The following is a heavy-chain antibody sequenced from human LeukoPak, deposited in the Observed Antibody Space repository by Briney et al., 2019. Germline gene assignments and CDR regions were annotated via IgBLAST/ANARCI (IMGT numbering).Heavy chain of an antibody. CDR1: GGTFGTYA. Sequence: GASVKVSCKASGGTFGTYAISWVRQAPGQGLEWMGGINPNSGGTIYAQKFQGRVTVTRDTSISTVYMELSTLGSDDTAVYYCAREGYCTGSQCSLQHWGQGTLVTVSS. D-gene: IGHD2-8*02. CDR3: AREGYCTGSQCSLQH. CDR2: INPNSGGT. J-gene: IGHJ1*01. V-gene: IGHV1-2*02.